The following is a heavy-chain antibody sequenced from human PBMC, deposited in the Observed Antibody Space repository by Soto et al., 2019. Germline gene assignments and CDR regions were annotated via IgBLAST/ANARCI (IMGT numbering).Heavy chain of an antibody. Sequence: GGSLRLSCEASGFTFSSYWMSWVRQAPGKGLEWVGNIKQDGSEQTYVDSVRGRFTISRDNAKNSLYLQMNSLRAEDTAVYYCARDGAGLVRGPDFWGQGTLVTVS. CDR2: IKQDGSEQ. CDR3: ARDGAGLVRGPDF. V-gene: IGHV3-7*04. D-gene: IGHD3-10*01. J-gene: IGHJ4*02. CDR1: GFTFSSYW.